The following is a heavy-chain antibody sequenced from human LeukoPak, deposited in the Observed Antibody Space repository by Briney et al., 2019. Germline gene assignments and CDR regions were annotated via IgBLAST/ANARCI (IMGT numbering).Heavy chain of an antibody. D-gene: IGHD3-22*01. Sequence: GRSLRLSCAASGFTFDDYALHWVRQAPGKGLDWVSGISWNSGSIGYADSVKGRFTISRDNAKNSLYLQMNSLGAEDTALYYCAKDRGYDSSGYYYFDYWGQGTLVTVSS. J-gene: IGHJ4*02. CDR1: GFTFDDYA. CDR3: AKDRGYDSSGYYYFDY. CDR2: ISWNSGSI. V-gene: IGHV3-9*01.